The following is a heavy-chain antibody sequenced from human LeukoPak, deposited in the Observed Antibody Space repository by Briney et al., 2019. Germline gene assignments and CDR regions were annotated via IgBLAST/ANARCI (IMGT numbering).Heavy chain of an antibody. J-gene: IGHJ6*02. V-gene: IGHV1-69*04. CDR2: IIPILGIA. D-gene: IGHD2/OR15-2a*01. CDR1: GGTFSSYA. Sequence: ASVKVSCKASGGTFSSYAISWVRQAPGQGLEWMGRIIPILGIANYAQKFQGRVTITADKSTSTAYMEPSSLRSEDTAVYYCNFRTAGCYYGMDVWGQGTTVTVSS. CDR3: NFRTAGCYYGMDV.